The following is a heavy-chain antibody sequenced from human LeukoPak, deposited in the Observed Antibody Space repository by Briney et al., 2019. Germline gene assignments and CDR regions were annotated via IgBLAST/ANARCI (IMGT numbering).Heavy chain of an antibody. CDR1: GYSFTSHY. D-gene: IGHD1-1*01. Sequence: ASVKVSCKASGYSFTSHYMHWVRQAPGQGLEWLGLINPSGSSTLYAQKFQGRVTMTQDTSASTAYMELRSLTSDDTAVYYCVRSGRGTYFYFDYWGQGARVTVSS. CDR3: VRSGRGTYFYFDY. J-gene: IGHJ4*02. CDR2: INPSGSST. V-gene: IGHV1-46*01.